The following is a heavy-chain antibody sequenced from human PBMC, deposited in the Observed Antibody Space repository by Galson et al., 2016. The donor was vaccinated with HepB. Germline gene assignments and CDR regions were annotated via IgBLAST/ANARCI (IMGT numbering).Heavy chain of an antibody. V-gene: IGHV1-69*06. Sequence: SCKASGGTFSNFAISWLRQAPGQGLEWMGGIIPLFGATNYAQKFQGRVTITADKSTTTVYMDLSSLRSEDTAVFYCARGGCITMVRGVMPGWFDPWGQGTLVTVPS. J-gene: IGHJ5*02. CDR1: GGTFSNFA. D-gene: IGHD3-10*01. CDR2: IIPLFGAT. CDR3: ARGGCITMVRGVMPGWFDP.